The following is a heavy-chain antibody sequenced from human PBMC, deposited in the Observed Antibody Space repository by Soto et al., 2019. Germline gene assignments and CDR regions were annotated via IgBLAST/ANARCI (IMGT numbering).Heavy chain of an antibody. Sequence: PSETLSLTCTVSGGSISSSSYYWGWIRQPPGKGLEWIGSIYYSGSTYYDPSLKSRVTISVDTSKNQFSLKLSSVTAADTAVYYCARQSTDYGDYEYAFDIWGQGTMVTVSS. CDR3: ARQSTDYGDYEYAFDI. CDR1: GGSISSSSYY. D-gene: IGHD4-17*01. V-gene: IGHV4-39*01. J-gene: IGHJ3*02. CDR2: IYYSGST.